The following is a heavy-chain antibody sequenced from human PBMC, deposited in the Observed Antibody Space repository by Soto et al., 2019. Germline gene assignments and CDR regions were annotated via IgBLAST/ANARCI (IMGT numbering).Heavy chain of an antibody. J-gene: IGHJ4*02. Sequence: GGSLRLSCAASGFTFSSYAMSWVRQAPGKGLEWVSAISGSGGSTYYADSVKGRFTISRDNSKNTLYLQMNSLRAEDTAVYYCASSMVRGVQTPYDYWGQGTLVTVSS. CDR1: GFTFSSYA. V-gene: IGHV3-23*01. D-gene: IGHD3-10*01. CDR2: ISGSGGST. CDR3: ASSMVRGVQTPYDY.